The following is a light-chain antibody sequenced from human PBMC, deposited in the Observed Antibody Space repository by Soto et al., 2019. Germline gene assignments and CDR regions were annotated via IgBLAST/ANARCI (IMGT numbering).Light chain of an antibody. Sequence: DIQMTQSPSTLSASVGDRVTITCRASQSISSWLAWYQQKPGKAPKLLIYDASSLESGVPSRFSGSGSWTEFTLTISSLQPDDCATYYCQQYNSYSGWTFGQGTKVEIK. J-gene: IGKJ1*01. CDR3: QQYNSYSGWT. CDR1: QSISSW. CDR2: DAS. V-gene: IGKV1-5*01.